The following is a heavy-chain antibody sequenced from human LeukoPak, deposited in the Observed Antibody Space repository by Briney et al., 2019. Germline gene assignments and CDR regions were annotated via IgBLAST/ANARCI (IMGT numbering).Heavy chain of an antibody. D-gene: IGHD3-10*01. Sequence: GGSLRLSCAASGFTFSNYWMHWVRQAPGKGLEGVSHINSDGSSTNYADSVKGRFTISRDNAKNTLSLQMNSLRAEDTAVYYCARDTYGSGSYYDLDYWGQGTLVTVSS. CDR1: GFTFSNYW. CDR3: ARDTYGSGSYYDLDY. V-gene: IGHV3-74*01. CDR2: INSDGSST. J-gene: IGHJ4*02.